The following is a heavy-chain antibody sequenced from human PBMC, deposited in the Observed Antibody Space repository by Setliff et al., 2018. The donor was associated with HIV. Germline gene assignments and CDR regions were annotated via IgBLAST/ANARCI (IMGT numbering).Heavy chain of an antibody. CDR1: NGSINGYY. V-gene: IGHV4-59*12. CDR2: ISHTGST. D-gene: IGHD2-21*02. Sequence: SETLSLTCSVSNGSINGYYWTWIRQPPGKGLEWIGYISHTGSTNFNPSLKSRVTISGDTSKNQFSLKLSSVTAADTAVYYCARDPCGGDCYSDAFDVWGQGTMVTVSS. CDR3: ARDPCGGDCYSDAFDV. J-gene: IGHJ3*01.